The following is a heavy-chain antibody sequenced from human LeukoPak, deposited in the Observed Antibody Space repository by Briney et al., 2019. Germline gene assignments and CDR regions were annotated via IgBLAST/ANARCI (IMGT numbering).Heavy chain of an antibody. CDR2: ISGSGGST. J-gene: IGHJ4*02. D-gene: IGHD5-18*01. Sequence: GGSLRLSCAASGFTFTTYWMSWVRQAPGKGLEWVSAISGSGGSTYYADSVKGRFTISRDNSKNTLYLQMNSLRAEDTAVYYCAKEGTVDTAMAIDYWGQGTLVTVSS. V-gene: IGHV3-23*01. CDR1: GFTFTTYW. CDR3: AKEGTVDTAMAIDY.